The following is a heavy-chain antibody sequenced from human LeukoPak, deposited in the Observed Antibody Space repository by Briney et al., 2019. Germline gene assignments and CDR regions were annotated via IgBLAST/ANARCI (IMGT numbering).Heavy chain of an antibody. V-gene: IGHV1-69*13. J-gene: IGHJ4*02. CDR3: ARRQYYGSSSEVYFDY. CDR1: GGTFSSYS. D-gene: IGHD3-10*01. Sequence: EASVKVSCKASGGTFSSYSISWVRQAPGQGLEWMGGIIPIFGTANYAQKFQGRVPITADQPTSTPYKELSSLTSEDTVVYYCARRQYYGSSSEVYFDYWGQGTLVTVSP. CDR2: IIPIFGTA.